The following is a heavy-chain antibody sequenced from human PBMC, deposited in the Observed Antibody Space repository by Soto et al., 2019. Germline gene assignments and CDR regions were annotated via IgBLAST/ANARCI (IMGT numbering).Heavy chain of an antibody. CDR3: ARDRLRFLSTSTARPEYYFDH. CDR2: IIPIFGTA. V-gene: IGHV1-69*13. D-gene: IGHD3-3*01. J-gene: IGHJ4*02. CDR1: GGTFSSYA. Sequence: SVKVSCKASGGTFSSYAISWVRQAPGQGLEWMGGIIPIFGTANYAQKFQGRVTITADESTSTAYMELSSLRSEDTAVYYCARDRLRFLSTSTARPEYYFDHWGQGTLVTVSS.